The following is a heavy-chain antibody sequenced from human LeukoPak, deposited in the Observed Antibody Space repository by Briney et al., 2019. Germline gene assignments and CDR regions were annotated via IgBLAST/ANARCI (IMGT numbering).Heavy chain of an antibody. J-gene: IGHJ6*03. CDR2: VNHSGST. CDR3: ARDRPRLRGYSYGYYYYMDV. Sequence: SETLSLTCAVYGGSFSGYYWSWIRQPPGKGLEWIGEVNHSGSTNYNPSLKSRVTISVDTSKNQFSLKLSSVTAADTAVYYCARDRPRLRGYSYGYYYYMDVWGKGTTVTVSS. D-gene: IGHD5-18*01. CDR1: GGSFSGYY. V-gene: IGHV4-34*01.